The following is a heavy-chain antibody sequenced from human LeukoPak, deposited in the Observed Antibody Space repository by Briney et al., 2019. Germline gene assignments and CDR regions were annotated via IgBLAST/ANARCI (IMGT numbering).Heavy chain of an antibody. Sequence: GGSLRLSCTASGFTFSHYWIDWVRQAPGKGLEWVANINQDGSVKYYVDSVKGRFTISRDNTKNSLSLRTDSLRDDDTAVYYCSRSLEYSGQGTLVTVSS. CDR3: SRSLEY. CDR1: GFTFSHYW. V-gene: IGHV3-7*01. J-gene: IGHJ4*02. CDR2: INQDGSVK.